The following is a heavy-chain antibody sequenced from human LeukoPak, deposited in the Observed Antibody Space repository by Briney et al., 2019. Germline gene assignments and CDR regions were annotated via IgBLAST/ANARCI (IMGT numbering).Heavy chain of an antibody. D-gene: IGHD4-17*01. CDR1: GYTFTSYG. CDR2: ISAYNGNT. Sequence: ASVKVSCKASGYTFTSYGISWVRQAPGQGLEWMGWISAYNGNTNYAQKLQGRVTMTTDTSASTAYMELRSLRSDDTAVYYCAREANDYGGYNLGDYWGQGTLVTVSS. V-gene: IGHV1-18*01. CDR3: AREANDYGGYNLGDY. J-gene: IGHJ4*02.